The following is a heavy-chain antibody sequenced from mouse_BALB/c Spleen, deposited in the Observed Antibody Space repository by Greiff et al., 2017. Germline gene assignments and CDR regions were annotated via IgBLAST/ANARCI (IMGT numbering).Heavy chain of an antibody. V-gene: IGHV5-15*02. J-gene: IGHJ2*01. CDR3: ARDRRPLTGYFDY. D-gene: IGHD4-1*01. CDR1: GFTFSAYG. CDR2: ISNLAYSI. Sequence: EVKLVESGGGLVQPGGSRKLSCAASGFTFSAYGMAWVRQAPGKGPAWVAFISNLAYSIYYADTVTGRFTISRENAKNTLYLEMSSLRSEDTAMYYCARDRRPLTGYFDYWGQGTTLTVSS.